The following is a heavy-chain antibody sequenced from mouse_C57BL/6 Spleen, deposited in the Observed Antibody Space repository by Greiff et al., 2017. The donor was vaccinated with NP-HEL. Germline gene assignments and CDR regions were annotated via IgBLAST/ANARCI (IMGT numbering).Heavy chain of an antibody. V-gene: IGHV14-1*01. CDR3: TPHYYGSCAMDY. J-gene: IGHJ4*01. CDR1: GFNIKDYY. Sequence: VHVKQSGAELVRPGASVKLSCTASGFNIKDYYMHWVKQRPEQGLEWIGRIDPEDGDTEYAPKFQGKATMTADTSSNTAYLQLSSLTSEDTAVYYCTPHYYGSCAMDYWGQGTSVTVSS. D-gene: IGHD1-1*01. CDR2: IDPEDGDT.